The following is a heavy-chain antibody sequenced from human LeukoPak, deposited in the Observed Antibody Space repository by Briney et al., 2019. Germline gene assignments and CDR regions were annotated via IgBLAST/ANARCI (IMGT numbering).Heavy chain of an antibody. Sequence: SETLSLTCTVSGGSISSNTDFWAWIRQPPGNGLEWIGTIYYSGSTYHNPSLNSRVTISVDTSKNQFSLKVTSVTAADTAVYYCARLAYCSGGSCHHDFWGQGTLVTVSS. V-gene: IGHV4-39*01. CDR1: GGSISSNTDF. CDR2: IYYSGST. CDR3: ARLAYCSGGSCHHDF. D-gene: IGHD2-15*01. J-gene: IGHJ4*02.